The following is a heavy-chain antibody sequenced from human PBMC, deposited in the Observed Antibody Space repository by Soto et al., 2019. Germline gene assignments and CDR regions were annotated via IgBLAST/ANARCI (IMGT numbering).Heavy chain of an antibody. CDR1: GGSISSGGYY. D-gene: IGHD2-8*01. CDR3: ARDDRGYGVFDY. V-gene: IGHV4-31*03. J-gene: IGHJ4*02. Sequence: QVQLQESGPGLVKPSQTLSLTCTVSGGSISSGGYYWSWIRQHPGKGLEWIGYIYYSGSTYYNPSLKSRVTISVDTSKKHFSLKLSSVTAADTAVYYCARDDRGYGVFDYWGQGTLFTVSS. CDR2: IYYSGST.